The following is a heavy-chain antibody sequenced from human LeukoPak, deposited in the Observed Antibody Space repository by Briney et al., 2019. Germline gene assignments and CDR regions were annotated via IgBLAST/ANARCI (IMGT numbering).Heavy chain of an antibody. Sequence: GASVKVSCKASGYTFTSYGISWVRQAPGQGLEWMGWIGADNANTNYEQKFQGRVTITRDTSASTAYMELSSLRSEDTAVYYCARGELLWSHYGMDVWGQGTTVTVSS. CDR3: ARGELLWSHYGMDV. CDR1: GYTFTSYG. CDR2: IGADNANT. V-gene: IGHV1-18*01. J-gene: IGHJ6*02. D-gene: IGHD3-10*01.